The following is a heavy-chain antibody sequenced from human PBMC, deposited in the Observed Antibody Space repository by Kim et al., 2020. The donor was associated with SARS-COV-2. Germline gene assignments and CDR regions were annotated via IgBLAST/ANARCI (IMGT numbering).Heavy chain of an antibody. J-gene: IGHJ6*02. CDR2: GRT. V-gene: IGHV4-59*08. Sequence: GRTNHNPSLRRRVTRSVDTSKNQFSLRLGSVTAADTAVYYCARHYVLDVWGQGTTVTVSS. CDR3: ARHYVLDV.